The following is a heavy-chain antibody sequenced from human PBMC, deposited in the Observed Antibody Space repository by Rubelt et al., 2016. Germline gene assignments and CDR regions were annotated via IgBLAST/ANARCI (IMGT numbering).Heavy chain of an antibody. Sequence: QVQLQQWGAGLLKPSETLSLTCAVYGGSFSGYYWSWIRQPPGKGLEWIGEINHSGSTNYNPSSKSRVTISVDTSKNQFSLKLSSVTAADTAVYYCASLGDSSGWYYYWGQGTLVTVSS. V-gene: IGHV4-34*01. CDR2: INHSGST. CDR3: ASLGDSSGWYYY. CDR1: GGSFSGYY. D-gene: IGHD6-19*01. J-gene: IGHJ4*02.